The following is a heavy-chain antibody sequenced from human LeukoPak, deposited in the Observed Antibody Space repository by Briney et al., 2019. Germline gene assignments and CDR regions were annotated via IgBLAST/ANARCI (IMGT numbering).Heavy chain of an antibody. CDR3: ARPRYYYDSSGYYNYYYYMDV. CDR1: GFTFSSYW. D-gene: IGHD3-22*01. J-gene: IGHJ6*03. CDR2: INSDGSST. V-gene: IGHV3-74*01. Sequence: GGSLRLSCAASGFTFSSYWMHWVRQAPGKGLVWASRINSDGSSTSYADSVKGRFTISRDNAKNTLYLQMNSLRAEDTAVYYCARPRYYYDSSGYYNYYYYMDVWGKGTTVTISS.